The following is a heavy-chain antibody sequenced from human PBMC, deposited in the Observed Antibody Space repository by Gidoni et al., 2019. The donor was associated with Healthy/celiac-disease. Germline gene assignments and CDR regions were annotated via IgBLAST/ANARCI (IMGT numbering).Heavy chain of an antibody. D-gene: IGHD4-17*01. Sequence: EVQLVESGGGLVQPGGSLRLSCAASGFPFRSSSRNWVRQDPGKGLEWVSYISSSSSTIYYADSVKGRFTISRDNAKNSLYLQMNSLRAEDTAVYYCARAPPEPTVTTWLYFDYWGQGTLVTVSS. CDR1: GFPFRSSS. V-gene: IGHV3-48*04. CDR3: ARAPPEPTVTTWLYFDY. J-gene: IGHJ4*02. CDR2: ISSSSSTI.